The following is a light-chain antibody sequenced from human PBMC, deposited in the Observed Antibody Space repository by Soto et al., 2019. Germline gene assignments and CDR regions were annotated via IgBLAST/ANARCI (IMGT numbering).Light chain of an antibody. Sequence: QSALTQPASVSGSPGQSITISCTGNSSDIGGYKYVSWYQHHPGTAPKLMIYDVTNRPSGVSNRFSGSKSGNTASLTISGLQAEDEGDYYCTSYASSSTPVVFGGRTQLTVL. J-gene: IGLJ2*01. V-gene: IGLV2-14*03. CDR1: SSDIGGYKY. CDR3: TSYASSSTPVV. CDR2: DVT.